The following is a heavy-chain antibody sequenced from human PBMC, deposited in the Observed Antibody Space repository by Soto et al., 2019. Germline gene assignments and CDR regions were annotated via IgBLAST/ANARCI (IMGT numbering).Heavy chain of an antibody. J-gene: IGHJ4*02. CDR3: ARGLMATGDY. Sequence: VGSLRLSCAASGFTFSSYSMNWVRQAPGKGLEWVSSISSSSSYIYYADSVKGRFTISRDNAKNSLYLQMNSLRAEDTAVYYCARGLMATGDYWGQGTLVTVSS. CDR2: ISSSSSYI. V-gene: IGHV3-21*01. D-gene: IGHD5-12*01. CDR1: GFTFSSYS.